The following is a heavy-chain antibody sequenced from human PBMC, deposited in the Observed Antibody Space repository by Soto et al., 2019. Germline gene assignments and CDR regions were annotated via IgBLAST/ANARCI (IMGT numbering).Heavy chain of an antibody. J-gene: IGHJ4*02. V-gene: IGHV1-18*04. CDR1: GYTFTSYA. D-gene: IGHD3-3*02. Sequence: QVQLVQSGAEVKKPGAAVKVSCKTSGYTFTSYAITWVRQAPGQGLEWMGKISGYNGNTDYSEKFQGRVTMTTDTSTSTAYMELRSLRSDDTAVSFCAREPLFGYLENWGQGTLVTVSS. CDR3: AREPLFGYLEN. CDR2: ISGYNGNT.